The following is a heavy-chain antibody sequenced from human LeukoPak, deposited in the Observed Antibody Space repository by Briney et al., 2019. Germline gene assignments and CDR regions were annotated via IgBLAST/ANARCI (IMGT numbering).Heavy chain of an antibody. CDR3: ARQIGACSSTSCSKYFQH. CDR1: GFTFSTHS. J-gene: IGHJ1*01. Sequence: GGSLRLSCAASGFTFSTHSMIWVRQAPGKGLEWVSSISNSSSYIYYADPVKGRFTSSRDNAKNSLYLQMNSLRAEDAAVYYCARQIGACSSTSCSKYFQHWGQGSLVTVCS. D-gene: IGHD2-2*01. V-gene: IGHV3-21*01. CDR2: ISNSSSYI.